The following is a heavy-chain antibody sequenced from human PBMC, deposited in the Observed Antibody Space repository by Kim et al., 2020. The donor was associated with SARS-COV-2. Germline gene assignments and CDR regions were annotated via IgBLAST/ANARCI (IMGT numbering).Heavy chain of an antibody. J-gene: IGHJ2*01. CDR2: TNNDGSST. CDR1: GFTFSGSW. Sequence: GGSLRLSCAASGFTFSGSWMHWVRQAPGKGLVWVSRTNNDGSSTSYADSVKGRFTISRDNAKNTLYLQMNSLRAEDTAVFYCARGGSGSYYNQNWDFDLWGRGTLVTVSS. CDR3: ARGGSGSYYNQNWDFDL. V-gene: IGHV3-74*01. D-gene: IGHD3-10*01.